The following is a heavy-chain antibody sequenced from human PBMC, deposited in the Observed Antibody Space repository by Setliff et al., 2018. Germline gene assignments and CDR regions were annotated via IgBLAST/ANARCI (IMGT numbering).Heavy chain of an antibody. J-gene: IGHJ4*02. Sequence: GESLKISCAASGFTFSNYGMHWVRQTPGKGLEWVALIWNDGSSKFYGDSVKGRFTISRDNPKNSLYLQMNSLRAEDTAVYFCARHNTNLQPNDYWGQGTLVTVS. CDR2: IWNDGSSK. CDR3: ARHNTNLQPNDY. CDR1: GFTFSNYG. V-gene: IGHV3-33*08. D-gene: IGHD1-1*01.